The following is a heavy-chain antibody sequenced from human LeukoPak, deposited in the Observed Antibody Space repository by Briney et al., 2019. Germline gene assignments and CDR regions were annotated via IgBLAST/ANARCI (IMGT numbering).Heavy chain of an antibody. V-gene: IGHV3-23*01. J-gene: IGHJ4*02. CDR3: ARDLQQQLEYYFDY. D-gene: IGHD6-13*01. Sequence: PGGSLRLSCAASGFTFSSYAMSWVRQAPGKGLEWVSAISGSGGSTYYADSVKGRFTISRDNAKNSLYLQMNSLRAEDTAVYYCARDLQQQLEYYFDYWGQGTLVTVSS. CDR1: GFTFSSYA. CDR2: ISGSGGST.